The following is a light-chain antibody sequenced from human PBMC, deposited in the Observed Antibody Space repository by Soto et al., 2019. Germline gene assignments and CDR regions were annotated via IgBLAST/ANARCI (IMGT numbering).Light chain of an antibody. CDR1: QSVSSSY. CDR3: QQYNSYPVE. Sequence: VLTQSLATLFVSPRKIATPYFLSSQSVSSSYLAWYQQKPGQAPRFLIYGASSRATGIPDRFSGSGSGTDFTLTISSLQPDDFATYYCQQYNSYPVEFGQGTKVEIK. CDR2: GAS. J-gene: IGKJ1*01. V-gene: IGKV3-20*01.